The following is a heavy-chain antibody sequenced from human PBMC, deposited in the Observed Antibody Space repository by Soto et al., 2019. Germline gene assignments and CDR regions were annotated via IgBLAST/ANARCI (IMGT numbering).Heavy chain of an antibody. CDR1: GFTFSSYA. J-gene: IGHJ6*02. Sequence: GGSLRLSCAASGFTFSSYAMSWVRQAPGKGLEWVSAISGSGGSTYYADSVKGRFTISRDNSKNTLYLQMNSLRAEDTAVYYCAKPPPPSLPIVGATRGEYYYYGMDVWGQGTTVTVSS. CDR2: ISGSGGST. D-gene: IGHD1-26*01. V-gene: IGHV3-23*01. CDR3: AKPPPPSLPIVGATRGEYYYYGMDV.